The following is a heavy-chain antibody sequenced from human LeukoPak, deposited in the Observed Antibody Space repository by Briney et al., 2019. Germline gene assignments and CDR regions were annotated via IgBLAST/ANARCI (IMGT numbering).Heavy chain of an antibody. CDR1: GYSISSGYY. D-gene: IGHD6-13*01. Sequence: PSETLSLTCTVSGYSISSGYYWGWIRQPPGKGLEWIGSIYHSGSTYYNPSLKSRVTISVDTSKNQFSLKLSSVTAADTAVYYCARGGKRGAAAPWYWGQGTLVTVSS. V-gene: IGHV4-38-2*02. J-gene: IGHJ4*02. CDR2: IYHSGST. CDR3: ARGGKRGAAAPWY.